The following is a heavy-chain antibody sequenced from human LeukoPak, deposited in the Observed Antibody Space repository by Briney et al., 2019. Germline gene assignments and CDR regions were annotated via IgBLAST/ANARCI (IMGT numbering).Heavy chain of an antibody. CDR3: AKDLTYDSSGYFSPIDY. D-gene: IGHD3-22*01. CDR1: RFTFSSYG. Sequence: GGSLRLSCAASRFTFSSYGMSWVRQAPGKGLEWVSGISGSGGSTYYADSAKGRFTISRDNSKNTLYLQMFSLRADDTAVYYCAKDLTYDSSGYFSPIDYWGQGTLVTVSS. CDR2: ISGSGGST. V-gene: IGHV3-23*01. J-gene: IGHJ4*02.